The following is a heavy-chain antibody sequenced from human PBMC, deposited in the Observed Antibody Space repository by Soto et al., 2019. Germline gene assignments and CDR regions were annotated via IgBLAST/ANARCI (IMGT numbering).Heavy chain of an antibody. D-gene: IGHD6-19*01. CDR3: VRDFVAATGFFEY. J-gene: IGHJ4*02. Sequence: PGGSLRLSCAASGFSFSSYSMNWVRQAPGKGPEWVSSISSTTSDTFYADSVKGRFTISRDNAKNSLYLQMNSLRAEDTAVYYCVRDFVAATGFFEYWGLGTLVTVSS. CDR1: GFSFSSYS. CDR2: ISSTTSDT. V-gene: IGHV3-21*01.